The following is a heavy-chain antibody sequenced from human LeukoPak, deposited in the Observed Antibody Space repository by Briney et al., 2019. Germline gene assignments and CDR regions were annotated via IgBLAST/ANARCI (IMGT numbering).Heavy chain of an antibody. V-gene: IGHV3-7*01. CDR3: ARDKGATDAFDI. J-gene: IGHJ3*02. CDR2: IKLDGSEK. CDR1: GFTFSSYW. D-gene: IGHD1-26*01. Sequence: GGSLRLSCAASGFTFSSYWMSWVRQAPGKGLEWVANIKLDGSEKYYVDSVKGRFTISRDNAKKSLYLQMNSLRDEDTAVYYCARDKGATDAFDIWGQGTMVTVSS.